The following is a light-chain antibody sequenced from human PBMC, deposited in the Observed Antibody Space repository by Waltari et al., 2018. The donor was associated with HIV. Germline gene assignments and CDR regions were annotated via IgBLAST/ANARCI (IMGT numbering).Light chain of an antibody. V-gene: IGLV3-19*01. Sequence: SSELTQDPAVSVALGQTVRIPCQGDSLRSSYASWYQQKPGQAPVLVIYGKNNRPSGIPDRFSGSSSGNTASLTITGAQAEDEADYYCNSRDSSGNHVVFGGGTKLTVL. CDR1: SLRSSY. J-gene: IGLJ2*01. CDR3: NSRDSSGNHVV. CDR2: GKN.